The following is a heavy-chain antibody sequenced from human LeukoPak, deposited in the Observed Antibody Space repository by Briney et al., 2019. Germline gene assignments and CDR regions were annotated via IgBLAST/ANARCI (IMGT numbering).Heavy chain of an antibody. V-gene: IGHV3-23*01. J-gene: IGHJ4*02. D-gene: IGHD1-26*01. CDR3: ARDTVGVTDY. CDR2: ISGSGGST. Sequence: PGGSLRLSCVASGFTFGSYAMSWVRQAPGKGLEWVAGISGSGGSTYHTDSVKGRFTISRDNSKNTLSLQMDSLRAEDTAIYYCARDTVGVTDYWGQGTLVTVSS. CDR1: GFTFGSYA.